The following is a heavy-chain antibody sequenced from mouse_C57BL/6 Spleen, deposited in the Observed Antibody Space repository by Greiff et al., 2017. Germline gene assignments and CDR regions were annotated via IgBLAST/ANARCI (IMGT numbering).Heavy chain of an antibody. Sequence: EVQLQQSGPELVKPGASVKISCKASGYSFTGYYMNWVKQSPEKSLEWIGEITPSTGGTTYNQKFKAKATLTVDKSSSTAYMQLKSLTSEDSAVYYCARRSLLRSGYFDVWGTGTTVTVSS. D-gene: IGHD1-1*01. CDR2: ITPSTGGT. CDR3: ARRSLLRSGYFDV. V-gene: IGHV1-42*01. CDR1: GYSFTGYY. J-gene: IGHJ1*03.